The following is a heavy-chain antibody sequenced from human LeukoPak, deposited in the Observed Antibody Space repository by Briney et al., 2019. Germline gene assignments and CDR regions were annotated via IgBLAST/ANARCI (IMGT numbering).Heavy chain of an antibody. J-gene: IGHJ6*03. D-gene: IGHD3-16*01. Sequence: GGSLRLSCAASGFTFSSYWMSWVRQAPGKGLEWVANIKEDGSEKHYVDSVKGRFTISRDNAKNSLYLQMNSLRAEDTAVYYCARVTPYHYYYMDVWGKGTTVTVSS. CDR3: ARVTPYHYYYMDV. V-gene: IGHV3-7*01. CDR1: GFTFSSYW. CDR2: IKEDGSEK.